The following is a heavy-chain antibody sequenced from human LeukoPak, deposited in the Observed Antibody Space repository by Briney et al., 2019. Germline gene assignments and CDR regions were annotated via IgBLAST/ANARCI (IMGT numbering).Heavy chain of an antibody. CDR3: ARGTYSGYDY. D-gene: IGHD5-12*01. Sequence: SETLSLTCTVSGGSISSNYWTWIRQPPGKGLEWIGYIYYSGITNYNPSLKSRVTISVDTSKNQFSLKLSSVTAADTAVYYCARGTYSGYDYWGQGTLVTVSS. V-gene: IGHV4-59*01. J-gene: IGHJ4*02. CDR2: IYYSGIT. CDR1: GGSISSNY.